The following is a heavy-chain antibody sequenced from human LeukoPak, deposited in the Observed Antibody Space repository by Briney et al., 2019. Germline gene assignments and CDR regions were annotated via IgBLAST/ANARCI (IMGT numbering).Heavy chain of an antibody. Sequence: SETLSLTCAVYGGSFSGYYLSWIRQPRGKGLEWIGEINHSGSTNYNPSLKSRVTISVDTSKNQFSLKLSSVTAADTAVYYCARGRRGYSYGRNDLDYWGQGTLVTVPS. V-gene: IGHV4-34*01. CDR1: GGSFSGYY. J-gene: IGHJ4*02. D-gene: IGHD5-18*01. CDR2: INHSGST. CDR3: ARGRRGYSYGRNDLDY.